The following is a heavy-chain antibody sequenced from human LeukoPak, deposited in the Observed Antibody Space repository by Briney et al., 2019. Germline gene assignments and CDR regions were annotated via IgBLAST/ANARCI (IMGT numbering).Heavy chain of an antibody. Sequence: PGGSLRLSCAASGFTFSNNAMSWVRQAPGKGLEWVSDISGSGGSTYYADSVKGRFTISRDNSKNTLYLQMNSPRAEDTAVYYCAKVLGIRYQYDSPVGFDMWGQGTMVTVSS. CDR2: ISGSGGST. J-gene: IGHJ3*02. CDR3: AKVLGIRYQYDSPVGFDM. V-gene: IGHV3-23*01. D-gene: IGHD3-22*01. CDR1: GFTFSNNA.